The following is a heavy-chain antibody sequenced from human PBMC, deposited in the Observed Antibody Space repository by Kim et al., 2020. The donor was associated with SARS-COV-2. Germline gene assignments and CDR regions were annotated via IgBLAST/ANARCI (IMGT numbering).Heavy chain of an antibody. J-gene: IGHJ4*02. Sequence: STNYNPSLTSRVTISVDKSKNQFSLKLSSVTAADTAVYYCARSTSCYDYWGQGTLVTVSS. CDR3: ARSTSCYDY. V-gene: IGHV4-4*02. D-gene: IGHD2-2*01. CDR2: ST.